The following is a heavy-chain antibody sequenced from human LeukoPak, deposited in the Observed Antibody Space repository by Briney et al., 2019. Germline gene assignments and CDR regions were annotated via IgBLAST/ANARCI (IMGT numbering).Heavy chain of an antibody. Sequence: ASVKVSCKASGYTFTGYYMHWVRQAPGQGLEWMGWISPNSGGTNYAQKFQGRVTMTRDTSISTAYMELSRLRSDDTAVYYCARDPPGYRSSTSCYAKRQFDYWGQGTLVTVSS. J-gene: IGHJ4*02. CDR2: ISPNSGGT. CDR1: GYTFTGYY. D-gene: IGHD2-2*01. V-gene: IGHV1-2*02. CDR3: ARDPPGYRSSTSCYAKRQFDY.